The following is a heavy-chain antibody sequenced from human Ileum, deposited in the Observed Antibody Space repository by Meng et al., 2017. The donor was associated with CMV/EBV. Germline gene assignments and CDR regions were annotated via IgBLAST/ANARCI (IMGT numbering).Heavy chain of an antibody. CDR2: MRSSGSS. CDR3: ARDSSGVSGTFDS. V-gene: IGHV4-39*07. CDR1: GGSISSSTYY. D-gene: IGHD5/OR15-5a*01. J-gene: IGHJ4*02. Sequence: QLPLQEPGPGLVKPSETLSLPCIVSGGSISSSTYYWGWVRQPPGKGLEWIGLMRSSGSSFYSPSLRSRVTMSVDTSKNQFSLKVNSVTAADTAVYYCARDSSGVSGTFDSWGQGTLVTVSS.